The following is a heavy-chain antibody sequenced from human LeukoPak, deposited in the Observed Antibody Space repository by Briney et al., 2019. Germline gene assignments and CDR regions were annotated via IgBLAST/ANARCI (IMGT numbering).Heavy chain of an antibody. CDR2: IYPGDSDT. CDR1: GYSFTSYW. J-gene: IGHJ3*02. V-gene: IGHV5-51*03. Sequence: PGESLKISXKGSGYSFTSYWIGWVRQTPGKGLEWMGIIYPGDSDTRYSPSFQGQVTISADKSISTAYLQWSSLKASDTAMYYCASAYSYGNDAFDIWGQGTMVTVSS. D-gene: IGHD5-18*01. CDR3: ASAYSYGNDAFDI.